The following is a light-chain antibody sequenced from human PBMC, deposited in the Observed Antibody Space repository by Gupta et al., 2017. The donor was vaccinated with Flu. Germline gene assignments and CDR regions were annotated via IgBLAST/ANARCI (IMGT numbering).Light chain of an antibody. CDR3: QQYGSTPFYT. Sequence: DIVLTQSPGTLSLSPGERATLSCRASQSVSSSYLAWYQQKPGQTPRLLIYGASSSATGIPDRCSGSGSGTDFTLTISRLEPEDVSVYYCQQYGSTPFYTFGQGTKMEIK. CDR2: GAS. V-gene: IGKV3-20*01. CDR1: QSVSSSY. J-gene: IGKJ2*01.